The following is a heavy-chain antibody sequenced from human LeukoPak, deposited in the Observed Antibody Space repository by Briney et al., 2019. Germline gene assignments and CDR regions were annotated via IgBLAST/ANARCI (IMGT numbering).Heavy chain of an antibody. Sequence: SQTLSLTCTVSGGSISSGSYYWSWIRQPPGKGLEWIGSIYHSGSTYYNPSLKSRVTISVDTSKNQFSLKLSSVTAADTAVYYCARDQYYDFWSGYYYYYYMDVWGKGTTVTVSS. CDR3: ARDQYYDFWSGYYYYYYMDV. CDR2: IYHSGST. CDR1: GGSISSGSYY. J-gene: IGHJ6*03. D-gene: IGHD3-3*01. V-gene: IGHV4-39*07.